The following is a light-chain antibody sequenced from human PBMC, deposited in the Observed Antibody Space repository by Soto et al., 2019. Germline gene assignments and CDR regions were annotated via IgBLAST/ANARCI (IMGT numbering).Light chain of an antibody. V-gene: IGKV1-27*01. CDR1: QGINNF. Sequence: DIQMIQSPSSLSASIGDRVTITCRASQGINNFLAWYQQRPGRAPQLLIYAASALHSGVPSRFSGSGSGTDFTLTISSLQPDDVGTYYCQKYNSAPRTFGQGTKVEIK. J-gene: IGKJ1*01. CDR3: QKYNSAPRT. CDR2: AAS.